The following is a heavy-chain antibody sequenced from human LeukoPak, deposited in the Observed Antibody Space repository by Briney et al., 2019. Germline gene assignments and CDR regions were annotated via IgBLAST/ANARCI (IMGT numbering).Heavy chain of an antibody. CDR1: GFTFSNYA. J-gene: IGHJ4*02. D-gene: IGHD3-22*01. CDR3: AKASGSTGYYYFDS. CDR2: ISGSGNSA. Sequence: GGSLRLSCSASGFTFSNYAMSWVRQTPGKGLEWVSAISGSGNSAYYADSVKGRFTISRDTSKNTLFLQIDSLRAEDTAVYYCAKASGSTGYYYFDSWGQGTLVTVSS. V-gene: IGHV3-23*01.